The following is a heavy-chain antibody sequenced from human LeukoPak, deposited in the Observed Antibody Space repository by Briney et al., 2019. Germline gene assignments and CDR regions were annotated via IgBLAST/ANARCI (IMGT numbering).Heavy chain of an antibody. CDR1: GGSISSSSYY. D-gene: IGHD5-18*01. Sequence: PSETLSLTCTVSGGSISSSSYYWGWIRQPPGKGLEWIGSIYYSGSTYYNPSLKSRVTISVDTSKNQFSLKLSSVTAADTAVYYCARDKSGYSYGLRLDVWGKGTTVTVSS. CDR2: IYYSGST. CDR3: ARDKSGYSYGLRLDV. J-gene: IGHJ6*04. V-gene: IGHV4-39*07.